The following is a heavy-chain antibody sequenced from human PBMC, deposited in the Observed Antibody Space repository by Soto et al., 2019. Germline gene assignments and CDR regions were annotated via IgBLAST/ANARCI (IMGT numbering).Heavy chain of an antibody. J-gene: IGHJ6*02. Sequence: PGGSLRLSCAASGFTFSSYAMSWVRQAPGKGLEWVSAISGSGGSTYYADSVKGRFTISRDNSKNTLYLQMNSLRAEDTAVYYCAKGAPPCGGDCYHYYYYGMDVWGQGTTVTVSS. D-gene: IGHD2-21*02. CDR1: GFTFSSYA. V-gene: IGHV3-23*01. CDR2: ISGSGGST. CDR3: AKGAPPCGGDCYHYYYYGMDV.